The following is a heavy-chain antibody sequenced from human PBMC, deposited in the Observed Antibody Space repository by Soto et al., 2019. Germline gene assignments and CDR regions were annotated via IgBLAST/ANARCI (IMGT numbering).Heavy chain of an antibody. J-gene: IGHJ6*02. CDR2: ISYDGSNK. CDR3: ARDRLRYNWNDFPYYYYGMDV. V-gene: IGHV3-30-3*01. CDR1: GFTFSSYG. D-gene: IGHD1-1*01. Sequence: GGSLRLSCAASGFTFSSYGMHWVRQAPGKGLEWVAVISYDGSNKYYADSVKGRFTISRDNSKNTLYLQMNSLRAEDTAVYYCARDRLRYNWNDFPYYYYGMDVWGQGTTLTVSS.